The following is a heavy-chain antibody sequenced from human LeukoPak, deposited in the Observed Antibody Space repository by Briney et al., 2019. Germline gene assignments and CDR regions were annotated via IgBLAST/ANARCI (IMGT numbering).Heavy chain of an antibody. D-gene: IGHD6-25*01. J-gene: IGHJ6*03. CDR1: GFTFSSYS. Sequence: GGPLRLSCAASGFTFSSYSMSWVRQAPGKGLEWISYITSSSSTIHYADSVKGRFTISRDNAKNSLYLQMNSLRAEDTAVYYCARTRSGYNMDVWGKGTTVSVSS. CDR2: ITSSSSTI. V-gene: IGHV3-48*01. CDR3: ARTRSGYNMDV.